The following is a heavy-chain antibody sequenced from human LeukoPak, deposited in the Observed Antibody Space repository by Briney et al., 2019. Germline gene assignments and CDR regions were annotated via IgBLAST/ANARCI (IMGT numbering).Heavy chain of an antibody. D-gene: IGHD3-10*02. CDR2: INPNSGGT. Sequence: ASVKVSCKASGYTFTGYYMHWVRQAPGQGLEWMGWINPNSGGTNYAQKFQGRVTMTRDTSISTAYMELSRLRSDDTAVYYCARDQVVRGVINAFDIWGQGTMVTVSS. CDR3: ARDQVVRGVINAFDI. V-gene: IGHV1-2*02. J-gene: IGHJ3*02. CDR1: GYTFTGYY.